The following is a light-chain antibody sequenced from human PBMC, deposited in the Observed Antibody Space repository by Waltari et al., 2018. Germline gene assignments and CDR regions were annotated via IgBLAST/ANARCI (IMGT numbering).Light chain of an antibody. J-gene: IGKJ2*01. V-gene: IGKV1-39*01. CDR3: QQSYGSPVT. Sequence: DIHMTQSPSSLSASVGDRVSVTCRTSQNITSYVNWYQHRPGKPPKLLIYAASTLQTGVPSRFSGTGSGTEFSLTISSLQPEDFATYFCQQSYGSPVTFGQGTKLDIK. CDR1: QNITSY. CDR2: AAS.